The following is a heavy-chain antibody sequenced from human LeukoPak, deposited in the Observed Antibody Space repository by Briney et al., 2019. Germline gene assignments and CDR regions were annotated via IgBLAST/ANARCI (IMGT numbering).Heavy chain of an antibody. CDR1: GGSISSYY. V-gene: IGHV4-4*07. Sequence: PSETLSLTCTVSGGSISSYYWSWIRQPAGKGLEWIGRIYTSGSTNYNPSLKSRVTMSVDTSKNQFSLKLGSVTAADTAVYYCARAGYSSGWYYFDYWGQGALVTVSS. J-gene: IGHJ4*02. CDR2: IYTSGST. D-gene: IGHD6-19*01. CDR3: ARAGYSSGWYYFDY.